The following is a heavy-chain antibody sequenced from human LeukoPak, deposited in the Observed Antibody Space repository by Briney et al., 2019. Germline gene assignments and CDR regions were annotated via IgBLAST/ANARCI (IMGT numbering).Heavy chain of an antibody. CDR3: ARHIVLMVYAIDAFDI. V-gene: IGHV1-18*01. D-gene: IGHD2-8*01. Sequence: ASVKVSCKASGYTFTSYGISWVRQAPGQGLEWMGWISAYNGNTNYAQKLQGRVTMTTDTSTSTAYMELGSLRSDDTAVYYCARHIVLMVYAIDAFDIWGQGTMSPSLQ. CDR1: GYTFTSYG. CDR2: ISAYNGNT. J-gene: IGHJ3*02.